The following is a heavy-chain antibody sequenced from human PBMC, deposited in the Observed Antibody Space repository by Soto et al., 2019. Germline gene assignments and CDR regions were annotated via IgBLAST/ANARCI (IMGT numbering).Heavy chain of an antibody. D-gene: IGHD4-17*01. J-gene: IGHJ4*02. V-gene: IGHV3-74*01. CDR3: VRGAISVTTPLDY. CDR2: INGDGNNR. CDR1: GFTFSSNW. Sequence: EVQLVESGGGLVQPGGSLRLSCAASGFTFSSNWMHWVRQAPGKGLVWVSRINGDGNNRNYADSVKGRFTISRDNAKNTLCLQMNRLRVEDTAVYYCVRGAISVTTPLDYWGQGTLVTVSS.